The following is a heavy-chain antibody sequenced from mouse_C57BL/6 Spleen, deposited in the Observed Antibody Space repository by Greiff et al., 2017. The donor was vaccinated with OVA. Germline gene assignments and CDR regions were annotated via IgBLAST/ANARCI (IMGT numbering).Heavy chain of an antibody. V-gene: IGHV1-52*01. CDR3: ASNYGSSGYAMDY. CDR2: IDPSDSET. D-gene: IGHD1-1*01. CDR1: GYTFTSYW. Sequence: VQLQQPGAELVRPGSSVKLSCKASGYTFTSYWMHWVKQRPIQGLEWIGNIDPSDSETHYNQKFKDKATLTVDKSSSTAYMQLSSLTSGDSAVYYCASNYGSSGYAMDYWGQGTSVTVSS. J-gene: IGHJ4*01.